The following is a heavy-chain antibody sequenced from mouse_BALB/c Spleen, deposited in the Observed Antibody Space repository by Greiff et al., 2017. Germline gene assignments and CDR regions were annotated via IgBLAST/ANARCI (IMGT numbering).Heavy chain of an antibody. J-gene: IGHJ3*01. Sequence: QVQLQQSAAELARPGASVKMSCKASGYTFTSYTMHWVKQRPGQGLEWIGYINPSSGYTEYNQKFKDKTTLTADKSSSTAYMQLSSLTSEDSAVYYCASRYGNYWFAYWGQGTLVTVSA. CDR1: GYTFTSYT. D-gene: IGHD2-1*01. CDR3: ASRYGNYWFAY. CDR2: INPSSGYT. V-gene: IGHV1-4*02.